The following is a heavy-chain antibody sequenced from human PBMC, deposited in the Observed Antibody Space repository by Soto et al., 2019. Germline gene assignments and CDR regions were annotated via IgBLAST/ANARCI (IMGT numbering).Heavy chain of an antibody. V-gene: IGHV4-39*01. CDR3: ASPGYCSSTSCYNFSYYYGMDV. J-gene: IGHJ6*02. Sequence: SETLSLTCTVSGGSISSSSYYWGWIRQPPGKGLEWIGSICYSGSTYYNPSLKSRVTISVDTSKNQFSLKLSSVTAADTAVYYCASPGYCSSTSCYNFSYYYGMDVWGQGTTVTVSS. CDR1: GGSISSSSYY. D-gene: IGHD2-2*02. CDR2: ICYSGST.